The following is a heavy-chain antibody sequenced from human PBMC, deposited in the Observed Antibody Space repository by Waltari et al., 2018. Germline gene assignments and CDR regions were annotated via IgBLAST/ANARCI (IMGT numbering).Heavy chain of an antibody. CDR2: IVPTFGPE. Sequence: QVQLVQSGAEVKKPGSSVKVSCKASGGTFSSYAISWVRPAPGPGLEWMGRIVPTFGPETSAQKSQGRSTMTEEKATSTAYMGRSSVRAEDTTGNYGGGQTTGDGSAPGDYWGQGTLVTVSA. D-gene: IGHD6-25*01. J-gene: IGHJ4*02. V-gene: IGHV1-69*08. CDR3: GGQTTGDGSAPGDY. CDR1: GGTFSSYA.